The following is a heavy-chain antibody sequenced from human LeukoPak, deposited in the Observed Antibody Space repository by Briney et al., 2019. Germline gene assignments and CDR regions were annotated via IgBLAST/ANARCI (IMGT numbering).Heavy chain of an antibody. CDR2: IYTSGST. CDR3: ARVGWYGTLDY. V-gene: IGHV4-4*07. D-gene: IGHD6-19*01. J-gene: IGHJ4*02. Sequence: SETLSLTCTVSGGSISSYYWSWIRQPAGKGLEWIGRIYTSGSTNYNPPLKSRVTISVDKSKNQFSLKLSSVTAADTAVYYCARVGWYGTLDYWVQGTLVTVSS. CDR1: GGSISSYY.